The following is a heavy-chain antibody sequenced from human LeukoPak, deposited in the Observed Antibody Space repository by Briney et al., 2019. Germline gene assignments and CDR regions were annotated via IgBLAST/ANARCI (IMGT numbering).Heavy chain of an antibody. CDR3: ARGVDIPAYDP. CDR1: GGTFSSYA. CDR2: IIPILGIA. D-gene: IGHD3-9*01. V-gene: IGHV1-69*04. Sequence: PEASVKVSCKASGGTFSSYAISWVRQAPGQGLEWMGRIIPILGIANYAQKFQGRVTITADKSTSTAYMELSSLRSEDTAVYYCARGVDIPAYDPWGQGTLVTVSS. J-gene: IGHJ5*02.